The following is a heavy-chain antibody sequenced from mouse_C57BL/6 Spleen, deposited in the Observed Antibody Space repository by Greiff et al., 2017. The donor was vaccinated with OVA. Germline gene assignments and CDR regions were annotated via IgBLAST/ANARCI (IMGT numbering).Heavy chain of an antibody. J-gene: IGHJ4*01. V-gene: IGHV1-69*01. CDR2: IDPSDSYT. CDR1: GYTFTSYW. CDR3: ARRVITTDAMDY. Sequence: QVHVKQPGAELVMPGASVKLSCKASGYTFTSYWMHWVKQRPGQGLEWIGEIDPSDSYTNYNQKFKGKSTLTVDKSSSTAYMQLSSLTSEDSAVYDCARRVITTDAMDYWGQGTSVTVSS. D-gene: IGHD1-1*01.